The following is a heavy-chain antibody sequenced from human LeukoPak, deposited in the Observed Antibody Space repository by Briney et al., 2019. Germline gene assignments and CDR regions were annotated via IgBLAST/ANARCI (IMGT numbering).Heavy chain of an antibody. CDR1: GGSISTYY. D-gene: IGHD1-26*01. J-gene: IGHJ5*02. CDR2: IYYTGST. CDR3: ARGGNYWPQWWFDP. V-gene: IGHV4-59*01. Sequence: SETLSLTCTVSGGSISTYYWSWIRQPPGKGLEWIGYIYYTGSTSYNPSLKSRVTMSLDASKNQSSLELNSVTPADTAVYYCARGGNYWPQWWFDPWGRGTLVSVSS.